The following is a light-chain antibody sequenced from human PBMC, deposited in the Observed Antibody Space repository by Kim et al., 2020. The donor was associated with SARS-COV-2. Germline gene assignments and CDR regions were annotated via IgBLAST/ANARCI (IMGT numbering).Light chain of an antibody. CDR2: RAF. Sequence: VLTQSPLSLAVTPGESASISCKSGQSLMRADGDTYLEWYVQKPGQWPQVLIYRAFYRASGVPDRFSGRGSDTVLTLELSGGEAGDVGVYYGMQAVQRPITFGQGTRLEIK. J-gene: IGKJ5*01. CDR3: MQAVQRPIT. CDR1: QSLMRADGDTY. V-gene: IGKV2-28*01.